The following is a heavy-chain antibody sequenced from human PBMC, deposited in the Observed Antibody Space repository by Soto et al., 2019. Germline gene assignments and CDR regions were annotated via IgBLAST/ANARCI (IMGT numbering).Heavy chain of an antibody. J-gene: IGHJ4*02. CDR3: ARAFYYDFWTFDY. Sequence: GGSLRLSCAASGVTFSSYAMSWVRQAPGKGLEWVSAISGSGGSTYYADSVKGRFTISRDNSKNTLSLQMNSLRAEDTAVYYCARAFYYDFWTFDYWGQGTLVTVSS. D-gene: IGHD3-3*01. CDR2: ISGSGGST. CDR1: GVTFSSYA. V-gene: IGHV3-23*01.